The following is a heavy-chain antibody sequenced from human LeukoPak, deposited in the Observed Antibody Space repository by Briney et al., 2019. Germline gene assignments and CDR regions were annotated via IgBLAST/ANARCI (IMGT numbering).Heavy chain of an antibody. J-gene: IGHJ4*02. CDR2: IIPIFGTA. Sequence: ASVKVSCKASGGTFSSYAISWVRQAPGQGLEWMGGIIPIFGTANYAQKFRGRVTITADKSTRTAYMELRSLRSDDTAVYYCARGPTDSSSFDYWGQGTLVTVSS. D-gene: IGHD6-6*01. CDR3: ARGPTDSSSFDY. CDR1: GGTFSSYA. V-gene: IGHV1-69*06.